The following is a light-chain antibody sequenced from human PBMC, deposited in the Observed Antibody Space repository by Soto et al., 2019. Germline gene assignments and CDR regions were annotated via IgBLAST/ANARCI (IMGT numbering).Light chain of an antibody. V-gene: IGKV1-12*01. Sequence: DIQMTQSPSSVSASVGDRVTITCQASQGISSLLAWYQQKPGRAPKLLIYAASNLQSGVPSRFSGSGSGTDFTLNISSLQPEDFATYDGQQANSCPTVTPFGGRTKVE. CDR1: QGISSL. J-gene: IGKJ4*01. CDR3: QQANSCPTVTP. CDR2: AAS.